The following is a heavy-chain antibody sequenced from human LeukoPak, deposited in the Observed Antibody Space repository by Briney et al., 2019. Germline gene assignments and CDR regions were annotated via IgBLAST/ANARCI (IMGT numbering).Heavy chain of an antibody. CDR2: INPNSGGT. CDR1: GYTFTGYY. D-gene: IGHD2-15*01. Sequence: GASVKVSCKASGYTFTGYYMHWVRQAPGQGPEWMGWINPNSGGTNYAQKFQGRVTMTRDTSISTAYMELSRLRSDDTAVYYCARVGHNCSGGSCTGPFDYWGQGTLVTVSS. CDR3: ARVGHNCSGGSCTGPFDY. J-gene: IGHJ4*02. V-gene: IGHV1-2*02.